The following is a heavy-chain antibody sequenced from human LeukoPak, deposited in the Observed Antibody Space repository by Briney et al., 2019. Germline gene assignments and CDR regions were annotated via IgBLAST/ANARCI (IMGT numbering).Heavy chain of an antibody. V-gene: IGHV4-59*01. Sequence: SETLSLTCTVSGGSISSYYGSSIRQPPGKGLEWIGYIYYSGSTNYNPSLKSRVTISVDTSKNQFSLKLSSVTAADTAVYYCARGHSYGYTDYSDYWGQGIPVTVSS. CDR1: GGSISSYY. CDR2: IYYSGST. D-gene: IGHD5-18*01. J-gene: IGHJ4*02. CDR3: ARGHSYGYTDYSDY.